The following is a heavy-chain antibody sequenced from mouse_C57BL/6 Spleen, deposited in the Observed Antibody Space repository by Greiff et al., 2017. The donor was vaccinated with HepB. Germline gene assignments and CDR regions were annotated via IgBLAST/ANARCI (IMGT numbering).Heavy chain of an antibody. CDR2: FYPGSGSI. Sequence: VQLQQSGAELVKPGASVKLSCKASGYTFTEYTIHWVKQRSGQGLEWIGWFYPGSGSIKYNEKFKDKATLTADKSSSTVYMELSRLTSEDSAVYFCARRLLDSSGYEDYAMDYWGQGTSVTVSS. CDR3: ARRLLDSSGYEDYAMDY. D-gene: IGHD3-2*02. CDR1: GYTFTEYT. J-gene: IGHJ4*01. V-gene: IGHV1-62-2*01.